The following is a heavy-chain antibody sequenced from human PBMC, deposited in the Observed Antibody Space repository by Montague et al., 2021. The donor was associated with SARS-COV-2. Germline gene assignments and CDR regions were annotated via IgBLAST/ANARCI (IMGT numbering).Heavy chain of an antibody. V-gene: IGHV4-31*03. CDR2: IYYSGST. CDR3: ARARTRITMIVVVIDAFDI. J-gene: IGHJ3*02. CDR1: GGSISSGGYY. Sequence: TLSLTCTVSGGSISSGGYYWSWIRQHPGKGLEWIGYIYYSGSTXYKPSLKSRVTISVDTSKSQFSLKLSSVTAADTAVYYCARARTRITMIVVVIDAFDIWGQGTMVTVSS. D-gene: IGHD3-22*01.